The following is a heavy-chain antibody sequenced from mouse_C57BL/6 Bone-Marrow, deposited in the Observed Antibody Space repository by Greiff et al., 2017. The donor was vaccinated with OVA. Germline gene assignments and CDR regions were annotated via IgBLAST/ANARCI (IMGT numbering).Heavy chain of an antibody. Sequence: VKLQESGAELVKPGASVKLSCKASGYTFTEYSLHWVKQRPGQGLEWIGWFYPGSGSIKYNEKFKDKATLTADKSSSTVYMELSRLTSEDSAVYFCARHESLYAMDYWGQGTSVTVSS. D-gene: IGHD6-2*01. V-gene: IGHV1-62-2*01. CDR1: GYTFTEYS. CDR2: FYPGSGSI. J-gene: IGHJ4*01. CDR3: ARHESLYAMDY.